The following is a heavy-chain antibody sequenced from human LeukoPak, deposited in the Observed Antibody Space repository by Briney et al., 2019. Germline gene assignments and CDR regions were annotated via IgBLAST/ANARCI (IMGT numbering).Heavy chain of an antibody. V-gene: IGHV1-8*01. CDR3: ARGRWVNY. D-gene: IGHD4-23*01. CDR2: MNPNSGNT. CDR1: GYPFTIYD. J-gene: IGHJ4*02. Sequence: VSVKVSCKASGYPFTIYDINWVRQATGLGLEWMGWMNPNSGNTGYAQKFQGRITMTRNTSISTAYMELSSLRSEDTAMYYCARGRWVNYWGQGTLVTVSS.